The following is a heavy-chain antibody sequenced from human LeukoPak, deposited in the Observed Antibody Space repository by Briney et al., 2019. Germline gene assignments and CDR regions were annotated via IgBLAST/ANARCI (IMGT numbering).Heavy chain of an antibody. D-gene: IGHD6-13*01. J-gene: IGHJ6*03. V-gene: IGHV4-34*01. CDR3: ASRPAAAYYYYMDV. Sequence: SETLSLTCAVYGGSFSGYYWSWIRQPPGKGLEWIGEINHSGSTNYNPSLKSRVTISVDTSKNQFSLKLSSVTAADTAVYYCASRPAAAYYYYMDVWGKGTTVTVSS. CDR1: GGSFSGYY. CDR2: INHSGST.